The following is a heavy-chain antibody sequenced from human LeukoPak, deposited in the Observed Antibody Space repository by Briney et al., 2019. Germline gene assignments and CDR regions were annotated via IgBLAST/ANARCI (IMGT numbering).Heavy chain of an antibody. Sequence: GGSLRLSCAASGFTFSDYYMSWIRQAPGKGLEWVSYISSSGSTIYYADSVKGRFTISSDNAKNSLYLQMNSLRAEDTAVYYCAKEHSSSWKFNMDVWGKGTTVTVS. CDR1: GFTFSDYY. CDR2: ISSSGSTI. D-gene: IGHD6-13*01. CDR3: AKEHSSSWKFNMDV. V-gene: IGHV3-11*04. J-gene: IGHJ6*03.